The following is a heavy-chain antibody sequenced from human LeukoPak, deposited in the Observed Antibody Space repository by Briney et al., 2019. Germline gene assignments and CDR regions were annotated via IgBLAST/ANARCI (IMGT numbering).Heavy chain of an antibody. V-gene: IGHV3-49*03. CDR2: IRSEFYGGTT. CDR3: TSAPGYSSGWFLNWFDP. CDR1: GFTFGDYA. Sequence: GGSLRLSCTTSGFTFGDYAMSWFRQAPGKGLEWVGFIRSEFYGGTTEYAASVKGRFTISRDDSKSIAYLQMNSLKIEDTAVYYCTSAPGYSSGWFLNWFDPWGQGTLVTVSS. J-gene: IGHJ5*02. D-gene: IGHD6-19*01.